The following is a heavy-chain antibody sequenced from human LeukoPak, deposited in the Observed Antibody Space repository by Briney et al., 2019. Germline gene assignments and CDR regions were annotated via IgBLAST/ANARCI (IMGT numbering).Heavy chain of an antibody. CDR3: AKDRNDTQKGLYYFDY. J-gene: IGHJ4*02. D-gene: IGHD3-22*01. CDR2: ISYDGSNK. V-gene: IGHV3-30*18. Sequence: GGSLRLSCAASGFTFSSYSMNWVRQAPGKGLEWVAVISYDGSNKYYADSVKGRFTISRDNSKNTLYLQMNSLRAEDTAVYYCAKDRNDTQKGLYYFDYWGQGTLVTVSS. CDR1: GFTFSSYS.